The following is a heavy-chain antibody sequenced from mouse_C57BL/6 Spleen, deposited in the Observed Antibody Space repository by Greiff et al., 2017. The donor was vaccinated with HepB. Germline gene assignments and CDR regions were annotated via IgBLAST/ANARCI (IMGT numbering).Heavy chain of an antibody. CDR3: TRDYYGSSSYYAMDY. D-gene: IGHD1-1*01. CDR1: GFTFSSYA. J-gene: IGHJ4*01. V-gene: IGHV5-9-1*02. CDR2: ISSGGDYI. Sequence: EVQWVESGEGLVKPGGSLKLSCAASGFTFSSYAMSWVRQTPEKRLEWVAYISSGGDYIYYADTVKGRFTISRDNARNTLYLQMSSLKSEDTAMYYCTRDYYGSSSYYAMDYWGQGTSVTVSS.